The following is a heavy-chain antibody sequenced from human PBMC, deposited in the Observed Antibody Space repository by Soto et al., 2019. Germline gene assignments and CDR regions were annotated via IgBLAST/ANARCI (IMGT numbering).Heavy chain of an antibody. CDR3: ARAIPTGTTEWSAFDI. J-gene: IGHJ3*02. CDR1: GYAFTSYY. CDR2: INPSGGST. Sequence: ASVQVSCKASGYAFTSYYMHWVRQAPGQGLEWMGIINPSGGSTSYAQKFQGRVTMTRDTSTSTVYMELSSLRSEDTAVYYCARAIPTGTTEWSAFDIWGQGTMVTVSS. V-gene: IGHV1-46*03. D-gene: IGHD4-17*01.